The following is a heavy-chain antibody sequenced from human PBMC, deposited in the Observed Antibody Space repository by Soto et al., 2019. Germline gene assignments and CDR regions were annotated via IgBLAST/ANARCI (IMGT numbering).Heavy chain of an antibody. V-gene: IGHV1-46*01. CDR3: TRGFTYYDILTGYRNPFDY. J-gene: IGHJ4*02. D-gene: IGHD3-9*01. CDR2: INPSGGST. Sequence: GASVKVSCKASGYTFTSYYMHWVRQAPGQGLEWMGIINPSGGSTSYAQKNQSRVTMTRDTSTSTVYKKQSNLRSEDTDVNYCTRGFTYYDILTGYRNPFDYWGQGTLVTVSS. CDR1: GYTFTSYY.